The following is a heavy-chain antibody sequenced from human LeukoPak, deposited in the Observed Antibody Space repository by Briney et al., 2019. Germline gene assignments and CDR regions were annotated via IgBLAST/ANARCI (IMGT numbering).Heavy chain of an antibody. V-gene: IGHV3-11*03. CDR1: GFTFSDYY. CDR2: ITSSSSYT. D-gene: IGHD6-19*01. J-gene: IGHJ4*02. CDR3: ARLVSSGWSFFDY. Sequence: KPGGSLRLSCAASGFTFSDYYMGWSRQAPGKGLEWVSYITSSSSYTNYADSVKGRFTISRDNAKSSLYLQMNSLRAEDTAVYYCARLVSSGWSFFDYWGQGTLVTVSS.